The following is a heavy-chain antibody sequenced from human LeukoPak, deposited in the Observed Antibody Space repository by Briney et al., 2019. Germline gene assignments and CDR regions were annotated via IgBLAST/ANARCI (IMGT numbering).Heavy chain of an antibody. CDR1: GGSFSGYY. V-gene: IGHV4-34*01. Sequence: SETLSLTCAVYGGSFSGYYWSWIRQPPGKGLEWIGEINHSGSTNYNPSLKSRVTISVDTSKNQSSLKLSSVTAADTAVYYCARTGTTHWFDPWGQGTLVTVSS. CDR3: ARTGTTHWFDP. D-gene: IGHD1-1*01. J-gene: IGHJ5*02. CDR2: INHSGST.